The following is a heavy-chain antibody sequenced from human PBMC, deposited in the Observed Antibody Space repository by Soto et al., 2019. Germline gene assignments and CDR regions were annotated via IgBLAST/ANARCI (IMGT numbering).Heavy chain of an antibody. CDR2: IYWNGNE. D-gene: IGHD3-10*02. CDR3: AHELSGYYNVMDV. V-gene: IGHV2-5*01. CDR1: GFSFSTSGVG. J-gene: IGHJ6*02. Sequence: QITLRESGPTLVKPTQPLTLTCTFSGFSFSTSGVGVGWFRQPPGQALQWLALIYWNGNERYSPSLNNRLTVTKDTSKNQVVLTMTDVDPVDTATYGCAHELSGYYNVMDVWGQGTNVTVSS.